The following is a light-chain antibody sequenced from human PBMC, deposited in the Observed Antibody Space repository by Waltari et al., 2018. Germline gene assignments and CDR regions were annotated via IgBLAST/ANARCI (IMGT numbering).Light chain of an antibody. CDR1: QGISSY. V-gene: IGKV1-13*02. Sequence: IQMSQSPSSLSASVGDRVTITCRASQGISSYLNWYQQKPGKAPKLLIYYANSLASGVPSRFSGSGSGTEFTLTISSLQPEDFATYYFQQGNSNPWTFGQGTKVEIK. CDR3: QQGNSNPWT. J-gene: IGKJ1*01. CDR2: YAN.